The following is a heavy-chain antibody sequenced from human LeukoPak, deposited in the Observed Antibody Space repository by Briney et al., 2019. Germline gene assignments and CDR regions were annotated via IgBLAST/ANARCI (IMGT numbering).Heavy chain of an antibody. V-gene: IGHV4-59*05. CDR1: GGSISSYY. CDR3: AKMIRGVIVTYL. CDR2: IYYSGSA. D-gene: IGHD3-10*01. J-gene: IGHJ1*01. Sequence: PSETLSLTCTVSGGSISSYYWSWIRQPPGKELEWIGSIYYSGSAYYNPSLRSRVTISVDTSKNQFSLKLSSVTAADTAVYYCAKMIRGVIVTYLWGQGTLVTVSS.